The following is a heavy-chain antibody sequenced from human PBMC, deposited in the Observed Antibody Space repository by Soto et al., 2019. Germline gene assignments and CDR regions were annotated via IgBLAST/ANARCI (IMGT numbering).Heavy chain of an antibody. D-gene: IGHD3-3*01. J-gene: IGHJ5*02. CDR3: ARDGDTAGDL. CDR1: GASFPCCS. V-gene: IGHV4-4*07. Sequence: QLQLQEWGPGLLRPSETLSLTCTVSGASFPCCSWSWIRQPPGKGRKWIGRFYSTGSSIYNPNLSSRVTISVDTSKNELSLKVAPVTAADTAVYYCARDGDTAGDLWGQGTLVTVSS. CDR2: FYSTGSS.